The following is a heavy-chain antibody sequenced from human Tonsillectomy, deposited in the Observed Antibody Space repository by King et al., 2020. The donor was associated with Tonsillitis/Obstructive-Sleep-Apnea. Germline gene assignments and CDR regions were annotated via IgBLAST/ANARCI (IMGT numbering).Heavy chain of an antibody. CDR2: IYYSGST. Sequence: VQLQELGPGLVKPSETLSLTCTVSGGSISSYYWSWIRQPPGKGLEWIGYIYYSGSTNYNPSPKSRVTISVDTSKNQFSLKLSSVTAADTAVYYCARIPRTSFFDYWGQGTLVTVSS. CDR1: GGSISSYY. V-gene: IGHV4-59*01. J-gene: IGHJ4*02. D-gene: IGHD2-2*01. CDR3: ARIPRTSFFDY.